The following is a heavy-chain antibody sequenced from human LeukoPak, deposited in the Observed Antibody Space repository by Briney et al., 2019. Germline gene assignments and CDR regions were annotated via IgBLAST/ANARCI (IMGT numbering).Heavy chain of an antibody. CDR2: MYTSGDT. V-gene: IGHV4-4*07. J-gene: IGHJ4*02. CDR1: GDSISNYW. Sequence: SGTLSLTCSVSGDSISNYWWNWIRQPAGKELEWIGRMYTSGDTNYNPSLKSRVTMSVDTSKNQVSLRLTSVIAADTAVYYCARGSGERAKIFDYGGQETLVPVSS. CDR3: ARGSGERAKIFDY. D-gene: IGHD5-24*01.